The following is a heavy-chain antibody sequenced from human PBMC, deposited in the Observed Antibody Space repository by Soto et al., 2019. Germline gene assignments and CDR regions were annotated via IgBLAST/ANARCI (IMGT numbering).Heavy chain of an antibody. Sequence: SETLSLTCTVSGGSISSGDYYWSWIRQPPGKGLEWIGYIYYSGSTYYNPSLKSRVTISVDTSKNQFSLKLSSVTAADTAVYYCARTQYYYDSSGYYFDYWGQGTLVTVSS. V-gene: IGHV4-30-4*01. D-gene: IGHD3-22*01. CDR2: IYYSGST. J-gene: IGHJ4*02. CDR1: GGSISSGDYY. CDR3: ARTQYYYDSSGYYFDY.